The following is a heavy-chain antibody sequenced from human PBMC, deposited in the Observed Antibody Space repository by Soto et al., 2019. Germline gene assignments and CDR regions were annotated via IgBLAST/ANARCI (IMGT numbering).Heavy chain of an antibody. D-gene: IGHD3-3*01. CDR3: AKDSWAIFGVPAGEYYAMDV. Sequence: PGGSLRLSCVASGFTFENYAMIWVRQAPGEGLEWVSAISGSGGTTYYSDSVKGRFTISRDNSKNTVYLQMNDLRVEDAAEYFCAKDSWAIFGVPAGEYYAMDVWGQGTTVTVSS. J-gene: IGHJ6*02. V-gene: IGHV3-23*01. CDR1: GFTFENYA. CDR2: ISGSGGTT.